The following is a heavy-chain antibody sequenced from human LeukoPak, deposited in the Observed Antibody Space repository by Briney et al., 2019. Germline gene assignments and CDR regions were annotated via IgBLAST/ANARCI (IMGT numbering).Heavy chain of an antibody. J-gene: IGHJ4*02. V-gene: IGHV4-59*08. CDR2: IYYSGST. CDR1: GGSISSYY. CDR3: ARSLLFKYYFDY. D-gene: IGHD2-21*02. Sequence: SETLSLTCTVSGGSISSYYWSWIRQPPGKGLEWIGYIYYSGSTYYNPSLKSRVTISVDTSKNQFSLKLSSVTAADTAVYYCARSLLFKYYFDYWGQGALVTVSS.